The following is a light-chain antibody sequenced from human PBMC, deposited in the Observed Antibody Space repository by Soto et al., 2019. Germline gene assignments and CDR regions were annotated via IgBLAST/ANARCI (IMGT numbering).Light chain of an antibody. Sequence: EIAMTQSPATLSVSPGERATLSCRASQSVNSNLAWYQQKPGQAPRLLIYGASTRATGIPARFSGSGSGTEFTVTISSLQSEDFAVCYCQQYNNWPLTFGGGTKVEIK. V-gene: IGKV3-15*01. J-gene: IGKJ4*01. CDR2: GAS. CDR1: QSVNSN. CDR3: QQYNNWPLT.